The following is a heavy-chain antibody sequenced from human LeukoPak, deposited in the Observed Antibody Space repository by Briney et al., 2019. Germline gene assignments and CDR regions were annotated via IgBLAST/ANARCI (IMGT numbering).Heavy chain of an antibody. V-gene: IGHV3-23*01. CDR1: GFTFSSYG. Sequence: GGSLRLSCAASGFTFSSYGMSWVRQAPGKGLEWVSAISGSGGRTSYADSVKGRFTISRDNSKNTLYLQMNSLRAEDTAVYYCAKDLGYDYVRGGGNLYDYWGQGTLVTVSS. J-gene: IGHJ4*02. CDR2: ISGSGGRT. D-gene: IGHD3-16*01. CDR3: AKDLGYDYVRGGGNLYDY.